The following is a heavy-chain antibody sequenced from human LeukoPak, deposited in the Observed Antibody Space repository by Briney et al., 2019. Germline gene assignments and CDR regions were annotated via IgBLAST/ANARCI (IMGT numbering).Heavy chain of an antibody. J-gene: IGHJ1*01. D-gene: IGHD2-2*01. Sequence: ASVKVSCKASGYTFTGYYMHWVRQAPGQGLEWMGWINPNSGGTNYAQKFQGRVTMTRDTSISTAYMELSRLRSDDTAVYYCARVPDCSSTSCPLYFQHWGQGTLVTVSS. CDR1: GYTFTGYY. CDR2: INPNSGGT. CDR3: ARVPDCSSTSCPLYFQH. V-gene: IGHV1-2*02.